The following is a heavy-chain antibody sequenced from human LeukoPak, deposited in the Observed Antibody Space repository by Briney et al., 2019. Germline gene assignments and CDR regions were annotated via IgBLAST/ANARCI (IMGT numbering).Heavy chain of an antibody. CDR3: ARRARVAAAGYYYYYMDV. J-gene: IGHJ6*03. Sequence: GASVKVSCKASGYTFTGYYMHWVRQAPGQGLEWMGWINPNSGGTNYAQKFQGRVTMTRDTSISTAYMELSRLRSDDTAVYYCARRARVAAAGYYYYYMDVWGKGTTVTISS. CDR2: INPNSGGT. CDR1: GYTFTGYY. V-gene: IGHV1-2*02. D-gene: IGHD6-13*01.